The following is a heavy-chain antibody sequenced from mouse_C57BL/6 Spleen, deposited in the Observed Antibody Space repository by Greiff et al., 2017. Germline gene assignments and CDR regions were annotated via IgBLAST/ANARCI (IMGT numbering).Heavy chain of an antibody. D-gene: IGHD2-3*01. Sequence: EVQVVESGPGLVKPSQSLSLTCSVTGYSITSGYYWNWIRQFPGNKLEWMGYISYDGSNNYNPSLKNRISITRDTSKNQFFLKLNSVTTEDTATYYCATKDGYYVDAMDYWGQGTSVTVSS. CDR2: ISYDGSN. J-gene: IGHJ4*01. V-gene: IGHV3-6*01. CDR1: GYSITSGYY. CDR3: ATKDGYYVDAMDY.